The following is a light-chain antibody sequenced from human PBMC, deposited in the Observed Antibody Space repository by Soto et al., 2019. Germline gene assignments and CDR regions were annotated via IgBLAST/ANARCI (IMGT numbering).Light chain of an antibody. V-gene: IGKV3-20*01. CDR1: QSVSSN. Sequence: EVVLTPSPGTLSLSPVERAILSCRASQSVSSNLAWYQQTPGQPPRLLIYGASSRATGIPDRFSGSGSGTDFSLTISRLEPEDFAVYYCQQHGDSPITFGQGTRLEIK. CDR2: GAS. J-gene: IGKJ5*01. CDR3: QQHGDSPIT.